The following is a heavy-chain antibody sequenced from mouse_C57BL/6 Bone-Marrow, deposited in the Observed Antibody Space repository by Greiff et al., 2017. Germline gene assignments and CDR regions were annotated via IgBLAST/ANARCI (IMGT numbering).Heavy chain of an antibody. CDR3: ARREEIYYGNYGGFMDY. CDR2: TYWDDDK. Sequence: QVTLKVSGPGILQSSQSLSLTCSFSGFSLSTSGMGVSWLRQPSGKGLEWLAHTYWDDDKRNHPSLKSRLTISKDTSRNQVFLKITRVDTADTATYYCARREEIYYGNYGGFMDYWGQGTSVTVSS. V-gene: IGHV8-12*01. D-gene: IGHD2-1*01. J-gene: IGHJ4*01. CDR1: GFSLSTSGMG.